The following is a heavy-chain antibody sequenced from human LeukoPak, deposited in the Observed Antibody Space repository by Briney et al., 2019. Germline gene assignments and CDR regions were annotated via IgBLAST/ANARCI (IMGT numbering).Heavy chain of an antibody. CDR3: ASRYCSGGSCYSVEFDY. D-gene: IGHD2-15*01. J-gene: IGHJ4*02. CDR1: GFTFSSYS. CDR2: ISSSSSYI. Sequence: PGGSLRLSCAASGFTFSSYSMNWVRQAPGKGLEWVSSISSSSSYIYYADSVKGRFTISRDNAKNSLYLQMNSLRAEDTAVYYCASRYCSGGSCYSVEFDYWGQGTLVTVSS. V-gene: IGHV3-21*01.